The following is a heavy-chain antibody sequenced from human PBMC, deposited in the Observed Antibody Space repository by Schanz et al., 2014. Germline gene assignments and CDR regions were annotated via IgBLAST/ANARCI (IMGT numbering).Heavy chain of an antibody. CDR1: GFTFTTYA. V-gene: IGHV3-23*01. J-gene: IGHJ4*02. CDR3: AKQHGVIQQVSDY. D-gene: IGHD3-22*01. CDR2: ISPTGSST. Sequence: DVQLLESGGGLVQPGESLRLSCAASGFTFTTYAMTWVRQAPGKGLEWVSNISPTGSSTYYADSVKGRFTISRDNSKNTLDLQMNSLRAEDTAIYYCAKQHGVIQQVSDYWGQGTLVTVSS.